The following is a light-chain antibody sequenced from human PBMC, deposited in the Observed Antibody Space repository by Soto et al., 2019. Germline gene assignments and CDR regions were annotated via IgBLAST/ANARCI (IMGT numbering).Light chain of an antibody. V-gene: IGKV1-17*01. CDR3: QQLKSFPIP. Sequence: DIQMTQSPSSRAAPAGGTGTITSRESQGISNDLGWYQQKPGKAPKRLIYAASSLQSGVPSRFSGSGSGTEFALTISSLQPEDSATYYCQQLKSFPIPFGQGTRLEIK. J-gene: IGKJ5*01. CDR2: AAS. CDR1: QGISND.